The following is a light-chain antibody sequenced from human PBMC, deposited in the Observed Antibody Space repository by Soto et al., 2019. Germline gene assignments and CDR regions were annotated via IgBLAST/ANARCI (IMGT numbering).Light chain of an antibody. CDR1: QSVSSSY. J-gene: IGKJ1*01. CDR3: QQYGSSWT. V-gene: IGKV3-20*01. CDR2: GAS. Sequence: EIVLTQSPGTLSLSPGERATLSCRASQSVSSSYLAWYQQKPGQAPRLLIYGASSRATGIPDRFSGSGSGTDFTLTIRRLEPEDVAVYYCQQYGSSWTFGQGTKVEIK.